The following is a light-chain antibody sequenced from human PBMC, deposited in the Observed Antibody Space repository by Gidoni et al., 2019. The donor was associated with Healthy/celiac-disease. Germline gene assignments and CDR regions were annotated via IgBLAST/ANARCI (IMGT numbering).Light chain of an antibody. CDR2: AAS. CDR1: QGISSY. J-gene: IGKJ5*01. V-gene: IGKV1-9*01. CDR3: QQRPGNT. Sequence: DIQLTQSPSFLSASVGDRVTITCRASQGISSYLAWYQQKPGKAPKLLIYAASTLQSGVPSRFSGSGSGTEFTLTISSLQPEDFATYYCQQRPGNTFGQGTRLEIK.